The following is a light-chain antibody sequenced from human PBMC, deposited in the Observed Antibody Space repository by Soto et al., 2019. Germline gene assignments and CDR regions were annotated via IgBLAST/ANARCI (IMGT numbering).Light chain of an antibody. J-gene: IGLJ3*02. V-gene: IGLV1-44*01. Sequence: QLVLTQPPSVSGTPGQRVTISCSGSSSNVGTNTVHWYQHLPGTAPKLLIYTDDQRPSGVPDRFSGSRSGASASLAISGLQSEDEADYYCSTWDASLYGPVFGGGTKLTVL. CDR3: STWDASLYGPV. CDR2: TDD. CDR1: SSNVGTNT.